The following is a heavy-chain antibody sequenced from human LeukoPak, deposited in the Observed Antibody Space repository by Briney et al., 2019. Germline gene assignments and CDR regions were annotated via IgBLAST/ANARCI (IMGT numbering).Heavy chain of an antibody. CDR3: ASVVVPAAIPVDP. V-gene: IGHV1-69*13. J-gene: IGHJ5*02. D-gene: IGHD2-2*02. Sequence: SVKVSCKASGGTFNSYAISWVRQAPGQGSEWMGGIISIFGTANYAQKFQGRDTITADESTSTAYIELSSLTSERPAVYYCASVVVPAAIPVDPWGQGTLVTVSS. CDR2: IISIFGTA. CDR1: GGTFNSYA.